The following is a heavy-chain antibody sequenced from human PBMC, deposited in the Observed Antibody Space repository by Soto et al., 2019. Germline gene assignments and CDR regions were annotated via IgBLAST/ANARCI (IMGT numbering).Heavy chain of an antibody. D-gene: IGHD1-1*01. CDR2: ISGSGGST. J-gene: IGHJ3*02. CDR1: GFTFSSYA. V-gene: IGHV3-23*01. Sequence: GGSLRLYCAASGFTFSSYAMSWVRQAPGKGLEWVSAISGSGGSTYYADSVKGRFTISRDNSKNTLYLQMNSLRAEDTAVYYCAKAGGGTTGAFDIWGQGTMVTVSS. CDR3: AKAGGGTTGAFDI.